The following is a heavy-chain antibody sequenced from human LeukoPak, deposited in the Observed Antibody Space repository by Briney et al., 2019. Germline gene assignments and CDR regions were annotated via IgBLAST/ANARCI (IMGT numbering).Heavy chain of an antibody. V-gene: IGHV4-61*01. CDR3: ARGGFLLKYYSMDV. CDR1: GGSVSSGSYY. D-gene: IGHD2/OR15-2a*01. J-gene: IGHJ6*02. Sequence: SETLSLTCTVSGGSVSSGSYYWSWIRQPPGKGLEWIGYIYYSGSTNYNPSLKSRVTILVDTSKNQFSLKLNSVTAADTAVYYCARGGFLLKYYSMDVWGQGTTVTVSS. CDR2: IYYSGST.